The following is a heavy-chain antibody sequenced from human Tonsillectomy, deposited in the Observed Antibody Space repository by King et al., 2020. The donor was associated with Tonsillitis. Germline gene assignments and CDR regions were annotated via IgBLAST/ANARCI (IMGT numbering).Heavy chain of an antibody. Sequence: VQLVESGGGVVQPGRSLRLSCAASGFTFISYGMHWVRQAPGKGLEGVAVISYDGSNKYYADSLKGRFTISRDNSKNTLYLQMNSLRAEDTAVYYCAKDPTTVTYYYYYMDVWGKGTTVTVSS. J-gene: IGHJ6*03. CDR3: AKDPTTVTYYYYYMDV. CDR1: GFTFISYG. CDR2: ISYDGSNK. D-gene: IGHD4-11*01. V-gene: IGHV3-30*18.